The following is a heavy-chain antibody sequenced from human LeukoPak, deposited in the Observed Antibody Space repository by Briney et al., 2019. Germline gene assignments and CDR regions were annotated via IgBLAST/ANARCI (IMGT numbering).Heavy chain of an antibody. J-gene: IGHJ4*02. CDR2: IRSKAYGGTT. Sequence: PGGSLRLSCTASGFTFGDYAMSWVRQAPGKGLEWVGFIRSKAYGGTTEYAASVKGRFTISRDDSKSIAYLQMNSLKTEDTAVYYCTREGSSGYYPDYWGQGTLVTVSS. CDR1: GFTFGDYA. CDR3: TREGSSGYYPDY. V-gene: IGHV3-49*04. D-gene: IGHD3-22*01.